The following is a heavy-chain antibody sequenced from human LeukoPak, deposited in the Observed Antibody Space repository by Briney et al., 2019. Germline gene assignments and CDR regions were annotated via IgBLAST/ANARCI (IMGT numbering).Heavy chain of an antibody. CDR2: IYYSGST. CDR3: ARLHGGDAFDI. J-gene: IGHJ3*02. Sequence: SETLSLTCTVSGGSISSYYWSWIRQPPGKGLEWIGYIYYSGSTNYNPSLKSRVTISIDTSKNQFSLKLSSVTAADTAVYYCARLHGGDAFDIWGQGTMVTVSS. D-gene: IGHD4-11*01. V-gene: IGHV4-59*12. CDR1: GGSISSYY.